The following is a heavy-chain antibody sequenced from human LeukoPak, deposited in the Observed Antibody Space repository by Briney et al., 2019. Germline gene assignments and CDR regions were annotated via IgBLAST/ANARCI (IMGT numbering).Heavy chain of an antibody. Sequence: ASVKLSCKASGYTFIGYFMHWVRQAPGQGLEWRGRINPNSGGTNYAQRFQGRVTMTRDTSITTAYMELSRLRSDDTAIYYCARGGYSDSRGSSDAFDIWGQGTMATVSS. CDR1: GYTFIGYF. D-gene: IGHD3-22*01. CDR3: ARGGYSDSRGSSDAFDI. J-gene: IGHJ3*02. CDR2: INPNSGGT. V-gene: IGHV1-2*06.